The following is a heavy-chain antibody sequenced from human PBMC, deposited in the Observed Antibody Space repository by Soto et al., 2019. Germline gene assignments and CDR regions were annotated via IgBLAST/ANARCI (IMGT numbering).Heavy chain of an antibody. D-gene: IGHD1-1*01. CDR2: IAYDGRNK. J-gene: IGHJ4*02. Sequence: QVQLVESGGGVVQPGRSLRLSCAASGFTFGSYAMHWVRQAPGKGLEWVAVIAYDGRNKYYADSVKGRFTISRDNSKNTLYLQMNSLRIEDTAVHYCARELERVFDYWGQGTLVTVSS. CDR3: ARELERVFDY. CDR1: GFTFGSYA. V-gene: IGHV3-30*04.